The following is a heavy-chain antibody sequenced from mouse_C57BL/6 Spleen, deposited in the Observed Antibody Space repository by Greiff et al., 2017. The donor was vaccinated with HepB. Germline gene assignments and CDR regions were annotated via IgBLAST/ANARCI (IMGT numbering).Heavy chain of an antibody. Sequence: VKLVESGPGLVQPSQSLSITCTVSGFSLTSYGVHWVRQSPGKGLEWLGVIWSGGSTDYNAAFISRLSISKDNSKSQVFFKMNSLQADDTAIYYCASYYDYDGFAYWGQGTLVTVSA. CDR1: GFSLTSYG. D-gene: IGHD2-4*01. J-gene: IGHJ3*01. CDR3: ASYYDYDGFAY. CDR2: IWSGGST. V-gene: IGHV2-2*01.